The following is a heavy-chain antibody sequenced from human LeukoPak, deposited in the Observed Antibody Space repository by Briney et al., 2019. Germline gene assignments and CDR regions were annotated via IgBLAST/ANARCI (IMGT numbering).Heavy chain of an antibody. CDR3: STDSPIFH. Sequence: PGGSLRLSCAASGFAFNNAWMTWVRQAPGKGLEWVGRIKSKTDGGTTEYVAPVKGRFTIPRDDSKNTLYLQVNSLKTEDTAVYYCSTDSPIFHWGQGTLVTVSS. D-gene: IGHD3-3*01. CDR1: GFAFNNAW. J-gene: IGHJ4*02. CDR2: IKSKTDGGTT. V-gene: IGHV3-15*01.